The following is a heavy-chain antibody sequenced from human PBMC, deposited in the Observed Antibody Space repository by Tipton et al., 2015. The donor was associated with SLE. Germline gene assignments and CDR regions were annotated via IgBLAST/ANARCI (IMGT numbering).Heavy chain of an antibody. Sequence: TLSLTCAVSGFYVSDGFYWGWIRQPPGKGLEWIASIYHSGLTYSNPSLKSRIAVSVDTSKNQFSLRLSSVTAADTAVYYCARHLYNIGWNHFDYWGPGTLVTVSS. V-gene: IGHV4-38-2*01. J-gene: IGHJ4*02. CDR3: ARHLYNIGWNHFDY. CDR1: GFYVSDGFY. CDR2: IYHSGLT. D-gene: IGHD6-19*01.